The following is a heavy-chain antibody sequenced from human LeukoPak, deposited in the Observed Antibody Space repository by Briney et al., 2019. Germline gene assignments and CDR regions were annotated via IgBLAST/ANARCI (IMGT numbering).Heavy chain of an antibody. D-gene: IGHD2-21*02. V-gene: IGHV1-46*01. CDR3: ARAYCGGDCYPYYFDY. CDR2: INPSGGST. Sequence: ASVKVSCKASGYTFTSYYMHWVRQAPGQGLEWMGIINPSGGSTSYAQKFQGRVTMTRDTSTSTVYMELSSPRSEDTAVYYCARAYCGGDCYPYYFDYWGQGTLVTVSS. J-gene: IGHJ4*02. CDR1: GYTFTSYY.